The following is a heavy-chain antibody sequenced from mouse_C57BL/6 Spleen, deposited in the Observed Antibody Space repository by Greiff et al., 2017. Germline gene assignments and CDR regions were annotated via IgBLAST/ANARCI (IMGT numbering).Heavy chain of an antibody. CDR2: IDPSDSYN. Sequence: QVQLQQPGPELVMPGASVKLSCKASGYTFTSYWMHWVKQRPGQGLEWIGEIDPSDSYNNYNQKFKGKSTLTVDKSSSTAYMLLSSLASEDSAVYYCARWGYYGSSPKYFDVWGTGTTVTVSS. CDR1: GYTFTSYW. CDR3: ARWGYYGSSPKYFDV. J-gene: IGHJ1*03. V-gene: IGHV1-69*01. D-gene: IGHD1-1*01.